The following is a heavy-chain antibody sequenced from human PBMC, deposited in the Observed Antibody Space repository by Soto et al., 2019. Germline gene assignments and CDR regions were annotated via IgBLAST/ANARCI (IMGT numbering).Heavy chain of an antibody. CDR1: GYSISSGYY. CDR2: IYHSGST. J-gene: IGHJ6*02. D-gene: IGHD6-13*01. CDR3: ARDIHSSSWYLGGMGV. Sequence: PSETLSLTCAVSGYSISSGYYWGWIRQPPGKGLEWIGSIYHSGSTYYNPSLKSRVTISVDTSKNQFSLKLSSVTAADTAVYYCARDIHSSSWYLGGMGVWGQGTTVTVSS. V-gene: IGHV4-38-2*02.